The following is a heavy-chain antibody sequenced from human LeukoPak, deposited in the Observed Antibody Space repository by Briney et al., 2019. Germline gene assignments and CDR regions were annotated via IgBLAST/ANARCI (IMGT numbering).Heavy chain of an antibody. CDR2: IGGSGGST. CDR1: GFTFSSYA. D-gene: IGHD6-19*01. V-gene: IGHV3-23*01. CDR3: AKALGIAVAGDDAFDI. Sequence: GGSLRLSCAASGFTFSSYAMSWVRQAPGKGLEWVSAIGGSGGSTYYADSVKGRFTISRDNSRNTLYLQMNSLRAEDTAVYYCAKALGIAVAGDDAFDIWGQGTMVTVSS. J-gene: IGHJ3*02.